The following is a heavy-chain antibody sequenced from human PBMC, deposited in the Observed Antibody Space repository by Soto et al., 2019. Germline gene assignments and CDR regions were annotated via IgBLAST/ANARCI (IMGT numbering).Heavy chain of an antibody. CDR1: GGSISSSSYY. Sequence: SETLSLTCTVSGGSISSSSYYWGWIRHPPGKGLEWIGSIYYSGSTYYNPSLKSRVTISVDTSKNQFSLKLSSVTAADTAVYYCARLYCSGGSCYNHSGNIGYWGQGTLVTVSS. D-gene: IGHD2-15*01. J-gene: IGHJ4*02. CDR2: IYYSGST. V-gene: IGHV4-39*01. CDR3: ARLYCSGGSCYNHSGNIGY.